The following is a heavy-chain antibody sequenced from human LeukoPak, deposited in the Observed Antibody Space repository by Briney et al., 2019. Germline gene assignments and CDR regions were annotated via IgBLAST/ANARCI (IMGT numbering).Heavy chain of an antibody. CDR2: IYTSGST. V-gene: IGHV4-4*09. D-gene: IGHD4-11*01. J-gene: IGHJ6*03. CDR3: ARLSYSNYGHYYYYMDV. Sequence: PSETLSLTCTVSGGSISSYYWSWLRQPPGKGLEWIGYIYTSGSTNYNPSLKSRVTISVDTSKNQFSLKLSSVTAADTAVYYCARLSYSNYGHYYYYMDVWGKGTTVTVSS. CDR1: GGSISSYY.